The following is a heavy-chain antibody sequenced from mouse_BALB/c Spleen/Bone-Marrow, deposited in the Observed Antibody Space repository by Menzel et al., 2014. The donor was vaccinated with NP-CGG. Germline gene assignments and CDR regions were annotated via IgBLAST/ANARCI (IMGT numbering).Heavy chain of an antibody. CDR2: ISSGSSTI. CDR1: GFTFSSFG. V-gene: IGHV5-17*02. Sequence: EVNVVESGGGLVQPGGSRKLSCAASGFTFSSFGMHWVRQAPEKGLEWVAYISSGSSTIYYADTVKGRFTISRDNPKNTLFLQMTSLRSEDTAMYYCTRKGALITHYYAMDYWGQRTSTTVSS. CDR3: TRKGALITHYYAMDY. J-gene: IGHJ4*01. D-gene: IGHD2-4*01.